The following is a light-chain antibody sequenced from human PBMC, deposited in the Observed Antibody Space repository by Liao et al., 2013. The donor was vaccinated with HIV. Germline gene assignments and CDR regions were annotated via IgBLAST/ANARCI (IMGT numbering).Light chain of an antibody. CDR2: YDD. CDR1: IGRKS. Sequence: SYELTQTPSVSVAPGETAGITCGGSNIGRKSVHWYQHKPGQAPVLVIHYDDDRPSGIPERFSGSSSGTTVTLTISGVQAEDEADYYCQSADSSATYPVFGGGTKLTVL. V-gene: IGLV3-25*03. CDR3: QSADSSATYPV. J-gene: IGLJ3*02.